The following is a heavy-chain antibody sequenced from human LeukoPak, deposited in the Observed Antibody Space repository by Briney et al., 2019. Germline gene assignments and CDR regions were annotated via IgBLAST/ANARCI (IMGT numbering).Heavy chain of an antibody. CDR2: MNPNNGNT. Sequence: ASVKVSCKASGYTFTRYDINWVRQAPGQGLERLGWMNPNNGNTGYAQKFQGRVTMTRSTSIDTAYVELNTLTSDDTAAYYCARGFYYYGLDVWGQGTTVTVSS. J-gene: IGHJ6*02. CDR1: GYTFTRYD. CDR3: ARGFYYYGLDV. V-gene: IGHV1-8*01.